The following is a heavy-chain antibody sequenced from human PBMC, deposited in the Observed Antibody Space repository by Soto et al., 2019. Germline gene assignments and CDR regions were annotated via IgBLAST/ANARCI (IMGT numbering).Heavy chain of an antibody. CDR1: GGTFSSYA. J-gene: IGHJ3*02. CDR2: IIPIFGTA. V-gene: IGHV1-69*01. Sequence: QVQLVQSGAEVKKPGSSVKVSCKASGGTFSSYAISWVRQAPGQGLEWMGGIIPIFGTANYAQKFQGRVTITADEATSPAYMELSSLRSEDTAVYYCARDRRARSDYYDSSGYDAFDIWGQGTMVTVSS. D-gene: IGHD3-22*01. CDR3: ARDRRARSDYYDSSGYDAFDI.